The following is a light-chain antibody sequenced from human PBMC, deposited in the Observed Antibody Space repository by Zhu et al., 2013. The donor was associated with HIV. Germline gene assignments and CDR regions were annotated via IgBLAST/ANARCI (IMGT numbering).Light chain of an antibody. Sequence: DIVLTQSPGTLSLSPGDTATLSCRASQSVSSSFLAWYQQKPGQPPRLLMYETSTRAAGIPARFSGSGSVRDFTLTITGLEPEDFAVYYCQQYGSSPRTFGQGTKVEIK. V-gene: IGKV3-20*01. CDR3: QQYGSSPRT. J-gene: IGKJ1*01. CDR1: QSVSSSF. CDR2: ETS.